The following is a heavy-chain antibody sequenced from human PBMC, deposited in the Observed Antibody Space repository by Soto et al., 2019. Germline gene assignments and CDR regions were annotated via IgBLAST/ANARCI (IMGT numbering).Heavy chain of an antibody. CDR3: ARGRGWRDS. D-gene: IGHD2-15*01. Sequence: GASVKVSCKASGYTLTNFDISWVRQATGQGLEWMGWMDPKSGNADYAQKFQGRITLTRNTSISTTYMELTSLTSDDTAVYYCARGRGWRDSCGQGTLFTLCS. CDR2: MDPKSGNA. V-gene: IGHV1-8*01. CDR1: GYTLTNFD. J-gene: IGHJ4*02.